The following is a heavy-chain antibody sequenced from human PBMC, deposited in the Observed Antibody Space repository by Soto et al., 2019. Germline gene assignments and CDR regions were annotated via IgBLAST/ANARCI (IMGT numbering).Heavy chain of an antibody. D-gene: IGHD3-16*01. J-gene: IGHJ4*02. Sequence: EVQLVESGGDLVQPGGSLRLSCAASGFSFSTYSMIWVRQAPGKGLEWVSYISSGSSTMYYADSVKGRFTISRDNAKSSLYLQMNSLRAEDTAVYYCAREFGTVWGQGTLVTVSS. CDR2: ISSGSSTM. CDR1: GFSFSTYS. CDR3: AREFGTV. V-gene: IGHV3-48*01.